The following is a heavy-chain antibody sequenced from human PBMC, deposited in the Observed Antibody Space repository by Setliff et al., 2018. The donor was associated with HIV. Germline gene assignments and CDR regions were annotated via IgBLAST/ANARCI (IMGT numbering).Heavy chain of an antibody. V-gene: IGHV4-61*09. Sequence: SETLSLTCTVSGGSISSGSYYWSWMRQPAGKGLEWIGHIYTSGSTNYNPSLKSRVTISVDTSKNQFSLKLSSVTAADTAVYYCTRASSAWSGSYYYAMDLWGQGTTVTVSS. CDR3: TRASSAWSGSYYYAMDL. CDR2: IYTSGST. CDR1: GGSISSGSYY. D-gene: IGHD2-15*01. J-gene: IGHJ6*02.